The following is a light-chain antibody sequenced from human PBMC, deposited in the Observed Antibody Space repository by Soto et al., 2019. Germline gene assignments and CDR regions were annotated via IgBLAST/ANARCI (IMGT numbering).Light chain of an antibody. CDR2: GAS. V-gene: IGKV3D-15*01. Sequence: EIVMTQSPATLSVSPGERATLSCRASQSVSSNLAWYQQKPGQAPRLLIYGASSRATGIPDRFSGSGSGTDFTLTISRLEPEDFAVYYCQQYRTFGQGTKVEIK. J-gene: IGKJ1*01. CDR3: QQYRT. CDR1: QSVSSN.